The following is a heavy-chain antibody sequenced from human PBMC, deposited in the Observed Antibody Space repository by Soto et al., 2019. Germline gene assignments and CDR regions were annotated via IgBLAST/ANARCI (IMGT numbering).Heavy chain of an antibody. CDR1: GYTFTSYA. J-gene: IGHJ5*02. CDR3: ARDTLYDSSGYYYVGYNWFDP. D-gene: IGHD3-22*01. V-gene: IGHV1-3*01. CDR2: INAGNGNT. Sequence: ASVKVSCKASGYTFTSYAMHWVRQAPGQRLEWMGWINAGNGNTKYSQKFQGRVTIARDTSASTAYMELSSLRSEDTAVYYCARDTLYDSSGYYYVGYNWFDPWGQGTLVTVSS.